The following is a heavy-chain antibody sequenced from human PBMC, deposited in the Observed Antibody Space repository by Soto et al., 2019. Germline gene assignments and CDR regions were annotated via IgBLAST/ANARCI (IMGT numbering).Heavy chain of an antibody. CDR1: GYTFTAQS. V-gene: IGHV1-2*02. J-gene: IGHJ5*02. CDR3: AKGDVSRVSGFDP. CDR2: INPTTGAT. D-gene: IGHD1-26*01. Sequence: QAQLVQSGAEVKKPGASVKVSCQASGYTFTAQSLHWVRKAPGEGLEWMGWINPTTGATRYAQKLQGRVTMTRDTAMSTAYLEVRSLRPDDSAVYYCAKGDVSRVSGFDPWGQGTLVTVSS.